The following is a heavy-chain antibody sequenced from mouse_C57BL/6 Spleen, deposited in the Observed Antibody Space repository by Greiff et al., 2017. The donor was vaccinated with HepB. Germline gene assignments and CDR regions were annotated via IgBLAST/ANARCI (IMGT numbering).Heavy chain of an antibody. CDR2: IYPGDGDT. Sequence: VKLQESGPELVKPGASVKISCKASGYAFSSSWMNWVKQRPGKGLEWIGRIYPGDGDTNYNGKFKGKATLTADKSSSTAYMQLSSLTSEDSAVYFCARHYYGSREGTFDVWGTGTTVTVSS. J-gene: IGHJ1*03. CDR1: GYAFSSSW. D-gene: IGHD1-1*01. V-gene: IGHV1-82*01. CDR3: ARHYYGSREGTFDV.